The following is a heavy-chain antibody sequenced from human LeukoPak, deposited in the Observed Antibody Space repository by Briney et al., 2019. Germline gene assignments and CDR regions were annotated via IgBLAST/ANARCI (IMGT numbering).Heavy chain of an antibody. CDR3: ARGLFYDYIWGSYRPNWFDP. D-gene: IGHD3-16*02. J-gene: IGHJ5*02. CDR1: GGSISSYY. CDR2: INHSGST. Sequence: SETLSLTCTVSGGSISSYYWSWIRQPPGKGLEWIGEINHSGSTNYNPSLKSRVTISVDTSKNQFSLKLSSVTAADTAVYYCARGLFYDYIWGSYRPNWFDPWGQGTLVTVSS. V-gene: IGHV4-34*01.